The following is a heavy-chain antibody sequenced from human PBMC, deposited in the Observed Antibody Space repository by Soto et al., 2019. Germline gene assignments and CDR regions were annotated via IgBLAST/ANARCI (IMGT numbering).Heavy chain of an antibody. V-gene: IGHV1-24*01. CDR3: ATHRSGRFLEWLPEGSLGY. CDR2: FDPEDGET. D-gene: IGHD3-3*01. Sequence: GASVKVSCKVSVYTLNDLSIQWVRQAHGKGLEWMGGFDPEDGETIYAQKFQGRVTMTEDTATDTAYMELSSLRSEDTAVYYCATHRSGRFLEWLPEGSLGYWGQGTQVTVSS. CDR1: VYTLNDLS. J-gene: IGHJ4*02.